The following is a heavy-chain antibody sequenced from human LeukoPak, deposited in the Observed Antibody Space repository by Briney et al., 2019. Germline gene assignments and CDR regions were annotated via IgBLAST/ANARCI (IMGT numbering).Heavy chain of an antibody. CDR2: IYYSGST. CDR1: GGSISSYY. CDR3: AGVSGYCSGGSCLYYYYYMDV. D-gene: IGHD2-15*01. V-gene: IGHV4-59*01. J-gene: IGHJ6*03. Sequence: SETLSLTCTVSGGSISSYYWSWIRQPPGKGLEWIGYIYYSGSTNYNPSLKSRVTISVDTSKNQFSLKLSSVTAADTAVYYCAGVSGYCSGGSCLYYYYYMDVWGKGTTVTISS.